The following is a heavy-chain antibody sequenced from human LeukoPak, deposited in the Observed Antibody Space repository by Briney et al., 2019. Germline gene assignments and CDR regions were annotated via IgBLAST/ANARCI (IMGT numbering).Heavy chain of an antibody. CDR2: ISSSSSTI. CDR3: ARDGVSAPDYHYMDV. D-gene: IGHD3-16*01. J-gene: IGHJ6*03. V-gene: IGHV3-48*04. CDR1: GFTFSSYS. Sequence: PGGSLRLSCAASGFTFSSYSMNWVRPAPGKGLEGVLYISSSSSTIYYADSVKGRFTISRDNAKNSLYLQMNSLRAEDAAVYYCARDGVSAPDYHYMDVWGKGTTVTVSS.